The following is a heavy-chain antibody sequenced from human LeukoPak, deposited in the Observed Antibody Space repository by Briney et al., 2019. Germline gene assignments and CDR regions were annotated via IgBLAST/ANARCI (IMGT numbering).Heavy chain of an antibody. CDR2: MSWNSGSI. Sequence: PVRSLRLSCAASGFTFYAYAMHWGRQAPGNDLGAFSGMSWNSGSIGYATSVKGRFTISRDNAKNSLYLQMNSLSAEDTALYYCAKAEYYDILTGYSLDYWGQGTLVTVSS. D-gene: IGHD3-9*01. V-gene: IGHV3-9*01. J-gene: IGHJ4*02. CDR3: AKAEYYDILTGYSLDY. CDR1: GFTFYAYA.